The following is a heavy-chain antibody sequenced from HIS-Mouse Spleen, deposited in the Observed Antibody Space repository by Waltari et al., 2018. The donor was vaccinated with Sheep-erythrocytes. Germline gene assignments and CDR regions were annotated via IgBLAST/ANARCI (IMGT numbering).Heavy chain of an antibody. V-gene: IGHV1-69*04. CDR3: AQTGATTPHFDY. D-gene: IGHD1-26*01. Sequence: QVQLVQSGAEVKKPGSSVKVSCKASGGTFSSYAISWVRQAPGQGLEWMGRIIPILGIANYAKKFRGRVTITADKSTSTAYMELSSLRSEDTAVYYCAQTGATTPHFDYWGQGTLVTVSS. CDR2: IIPILGIA. J-gene: IGHJ4*02. CDR1: GGTFSSYA.